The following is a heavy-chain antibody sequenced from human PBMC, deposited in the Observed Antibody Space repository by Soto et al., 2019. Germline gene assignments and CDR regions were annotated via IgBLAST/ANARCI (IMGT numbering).Heavy chain of an antibody. V-gene: IGHV1-69*01. CDR1: GGTFSSYA. J-gene: IGHJ6*02. CDR3: ARSTTVTTFQPPYGMDV. CDR2: IIPIFGTA. D-gene: IGHD4-17*01. Sequence: QVQLVQSGAEVKKPGSSVKVSCKASGGTFSSYAISWVRQAPGQGLEWMGGIIPIFGTANYAQKFQGRVTITAEESTSTAYMELSSLRSEDTAVYYCARSTTVTTFQPPYGMDVWGQGTTVTVSS.